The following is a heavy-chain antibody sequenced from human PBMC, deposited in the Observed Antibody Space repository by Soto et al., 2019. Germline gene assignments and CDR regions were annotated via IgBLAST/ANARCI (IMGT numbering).Heavy chain of an antibody. V-gene: IGHV4-39*07. Sequence: PSETLSLTCTVSGGSISSSSYYWGWIRQPPGKGLEWIGSIYYSGSTYYNPSLKSRVTISVDRSKNQFSLKLSSVTAADTAVYYCARCGGDCYSSWFDPWGQGTLVTVSS. CDR3: ARCGGDCYSSWFDP. D-gene: IGHD2-21*02. CDR2: IYYSGST. J-gene: IGHJ5*02. CDR1: GGSISSSSYY.